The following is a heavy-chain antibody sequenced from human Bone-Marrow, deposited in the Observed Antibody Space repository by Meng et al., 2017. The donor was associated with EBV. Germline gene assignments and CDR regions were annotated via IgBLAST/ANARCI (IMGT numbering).Heavy chain of an antibody. CDR1: GFTFSDYH. CDR2: IGRSDNTV. J-gene: IGHJ5*02. V-gene: IGHV3-11*01. D-gene: IGHD2-2*01. Sequence: QVPLVESGGGQVKPGGSLRLSCAVSGFTFSDYHMSWIRQAPGKGLEWVSHIGRSDNTVYYADSVKGRFTISRDNAKNSLYLQMNSLRAEDTAVYYCARGDILVGYNWFDPWGQGTLVTVSS. CDR3: ARGDILVGYNWFDP.